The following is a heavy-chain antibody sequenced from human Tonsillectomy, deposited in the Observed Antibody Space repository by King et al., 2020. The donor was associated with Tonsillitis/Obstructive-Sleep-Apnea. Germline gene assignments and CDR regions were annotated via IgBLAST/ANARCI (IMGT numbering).Heavy chain of an antibody. CDR3: ARDHPGNYYDSSGSYYVGY. V-gene: IGHV3-48*02. D-gene: IGHD3-22*01. J-gene: IGHJ4*02. Sequence: VQLVESGGGLAQPGGSLRLSCAASGFTFSTYSMNGVRQAPGRGPGGVSLISSTSSTIFYADLVKGRFTVSRDNAKNSLYLQMNSLRDEDTAVYYCARDHPGNYYDSSGSYYVGYWGQGTLVTVSS. CDR2: ISSTSSTI. CDR1: GFTFSTYS.